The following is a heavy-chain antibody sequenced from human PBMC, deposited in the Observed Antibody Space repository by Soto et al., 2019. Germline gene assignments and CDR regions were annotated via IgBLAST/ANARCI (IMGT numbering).Heavy chain of an antibody. CDR3: AASPSAGY. V-gene: IGHV3-53*02. Sequence: EVQLVETGGGLIQPGGSLSLSCAVSGFTVRNNYMKWVRQAPGQGLEWVSLIYSGGGAYYADSVKGRFTISRDSNTLYLQMNNLRAEDTAVYYCAASPSAGYWGRGTLVTVSS. CDR1: GFTVRNNY. J-gene: IGHJ4*02. CDR2: IYSGGGA.